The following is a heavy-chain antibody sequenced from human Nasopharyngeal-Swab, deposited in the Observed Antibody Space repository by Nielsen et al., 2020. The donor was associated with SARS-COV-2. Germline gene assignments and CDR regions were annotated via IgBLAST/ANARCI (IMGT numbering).Heavy chain of an antibody. CDR2: IRSKAYGGTT. Sequence: GGSLRLSCTASGFTFGDYAMSWFRQAPGKGLEWVGFIRSKAYGGTTEYAASVKGRFTISRDDSKSIAYLQMNSLKTEDTAVYYCTTGSITGDRGYWGQGTLVTVSS. J-gene: IGHJ4*02. CDR3: TTGSITGDRGY. D-gene: IGHD1-20*01. CDR1: GFTFGDYA. V-gene: IGHV3-49*03.